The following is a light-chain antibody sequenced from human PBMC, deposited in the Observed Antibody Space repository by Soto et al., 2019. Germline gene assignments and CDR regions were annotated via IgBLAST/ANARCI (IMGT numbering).Light chain of an antibody. V-gene: IGLV1-47*01. CDR2: RNN. Sequence: QSVLTQPPSASGTPGQRVTISCSGSSSNIGSKYVYWYQQLPGTAPKLLIYRNNQRPSGVPDRFSGSKSGTPASLAISGLRSEDEADYYCAAWDANLGGPAFGGGTKLTVL. CDR1: SSNIGSKY. CDR3: AAWDANLGGPA. J-gene: IGLJ2*01.